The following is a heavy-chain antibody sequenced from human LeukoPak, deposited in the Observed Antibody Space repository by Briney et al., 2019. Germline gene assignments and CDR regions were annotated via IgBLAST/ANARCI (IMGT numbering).Heavy chain of an antibody. D-gene: IGHD1-14*01. CDR2: ISGSGHTT. V-gene: IGHV3-23*01. Sequence: PGGSLRLSCAASGFTFTSSAMSWVRQAPGKGLEWVSVISGSGHTTDYADSVKGRFTVSRDNSKNSLYLQMNSLRAEGTAVYYCARDARKGGISDYWGQGTLVTVSS. CDR1: GFTFTSSA. CDR3: ARDARKGGISDY. J-gene: IGHJ4*02.